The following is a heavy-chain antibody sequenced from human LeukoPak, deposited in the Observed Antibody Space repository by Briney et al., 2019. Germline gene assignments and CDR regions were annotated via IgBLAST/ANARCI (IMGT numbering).Heavy chain of an antibody. V-gene: IGHV3-53*01. CDR1: GFTFSSYS. Sequence: PGGSLRLSCAASGFTFSSYSMNWVRQAPGKGLEWVSVIYSGGSTYYADSVKGRFTISRDNSKNTLYLQMNSLRAEDTAVYYCARDPDVDGRGWGQGTLVTVSS. CDR3: ARDPDVDGRG. J-gene: IGHJ4*02. CDR2: IYSGGST. D-gene: IGHD3-10*01.